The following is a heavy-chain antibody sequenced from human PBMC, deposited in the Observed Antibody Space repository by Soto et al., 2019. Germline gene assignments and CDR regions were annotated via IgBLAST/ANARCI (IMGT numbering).Heavy chain of an antibody. V-gene: IGHV1-18*04. D-gene: IGHD6-13*01. J-gene: IGHJ5*02. CDR1: GYTFTSYG. Sequence: WASVKVSCKASGYTFTSYGISWLRQAPGQGLEWMGWISAYNGNTNYAQKLQGRVTMTTDTSTSTAYMELRSLRSDDTAVYYCARGDYSSSWFWFDPWGQGTLVTVSS. CDR3: ARGDYSSSWFWFDP. CDR2: ISAYNGNT.